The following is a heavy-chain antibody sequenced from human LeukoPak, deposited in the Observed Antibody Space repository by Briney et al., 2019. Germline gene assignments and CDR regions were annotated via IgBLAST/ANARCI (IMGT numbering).Heavy chain of an antibody. Sequence: SETLSLTCTVSGGSISSYYWNWIRQPPGKGLEWIGDMYDSGNTNYNPSLKSRVTISVDTSKNQFSLELTSVTAADTAVYYCARRWGYFDYWGQGILVTVSS. D-gene: IGHD3-16*01. CDR3: ARRWGYFDY. CDR2: MYDSGNT. V-gene: IGHV4-59*01. CDR1: GGSISSYY. J-gene: IGHJ4*02.